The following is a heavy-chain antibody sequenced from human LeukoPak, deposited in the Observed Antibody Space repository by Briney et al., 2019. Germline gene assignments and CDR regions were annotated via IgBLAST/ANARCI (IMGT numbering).Heavy chain of an antibody. J-gene: IGHJ1*01. V-gene: IGHV4-59*01. CDR1: GGSISSYY. CDR2: IYYSGST. D-gene: IGHD5-18*01. Sequence: PSETLSLTCTVSGGSISSYYWSWIRQPPGKGLEWIGYIYYSGSTNYNPSLKSRVTISVDTSKNQLSLKLSSVTAADTAVYYCARAYSSAGYSQHWGQGTLVTVSS. CDR3: ARAYSSAGYSQH.